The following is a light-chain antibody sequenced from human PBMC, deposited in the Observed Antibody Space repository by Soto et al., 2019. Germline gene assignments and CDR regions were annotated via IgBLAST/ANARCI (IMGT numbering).Light chain of an antibody. J-gene: IGKJ1*01. V-gene: IGKV1-39*01. CDR3: QQSYTTPWT. CDR1: QSIGRY. CDR2: AAS. Sequence: DIQMTQSPSSLSASVGDSVTLTCRTSQSIGRYLNWYQQKPGTAPKLLIFAASSLHTGVPSGFSGSGSGTDFTLTITSLQPEDVATYFCQQSYTTPWTFGQGTKVELK.